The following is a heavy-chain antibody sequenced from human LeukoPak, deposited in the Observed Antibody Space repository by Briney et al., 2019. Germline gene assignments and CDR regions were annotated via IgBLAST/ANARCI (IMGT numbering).Heavy chain of an antibody. V-gene: IGHV1-69*06. J-gene: IGHJ4*02. CDR1: GGTFSSYA. D-gene: IGHD3-9*01. CDR2: IIPIFGTA. Sequence: EASVKVSCEASGGTFSSYAISWVRQAPGQGLEWMGGIIPIFGTANYAQKFQGRVTITADKSTSTAYMELSSLRSEDTAVYYCARGVRYDILTGYYNDVYFDYWGQGTLVTVSS. CDR3: ARGVRYDILTGYYNDVYFDY.